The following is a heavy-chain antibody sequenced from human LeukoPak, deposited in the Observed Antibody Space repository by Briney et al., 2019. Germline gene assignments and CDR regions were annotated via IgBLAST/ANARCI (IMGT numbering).Heavy chain of an antibody. CDR3: ARDEGCPTGIAVAGPFDY. CDR2: VSSSSSYI. D-gene: IGHD6-19*01. CDR1: GFTFSGYW. Sequence: TGWSLRLSCVASGFTFSGYWMHWVRQTPGKGLEWVLSVSSSSSYIYYADSVKGRFTISRDNAKNSLYLQMNSLRAEDTAVYYCARDEGCPTGIAVAGPFDYWGQGTLVTVSS. V-gene: IGHV3-21*01. J-gene: IGHJ4*02.